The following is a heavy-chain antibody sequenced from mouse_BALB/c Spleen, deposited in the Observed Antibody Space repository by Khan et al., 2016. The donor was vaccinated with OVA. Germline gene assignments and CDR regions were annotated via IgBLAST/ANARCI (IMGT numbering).Heavy chain of an antibody. CDR3: VMRSNMSTTGFWLAH. Sequence: QVQLKESGPGLVQPSQSLSITCTVSGFSLTSYGVHWVRQSPGKGLEWLGVIWSGGSTDYNAVFISRLSISKDNSKSQVFFKMNSLQANDTAIYYCVMRSNMSTTGFWLAHWGQGTLVTVSA. J-gene: IGHJ3*01. CDR2: IWSGGST. D-gene: IGHD2-4*01. CDR1: GFSLTSYG. V-gene: IGHV2-2*02.